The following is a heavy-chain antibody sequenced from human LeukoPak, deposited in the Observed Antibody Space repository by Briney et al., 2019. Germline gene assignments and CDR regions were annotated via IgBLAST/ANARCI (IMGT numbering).Heavy chain of an antibody. J-gene: IGHJ6*03. D-gene: IGHD1-26*01. V-gene: IGHV4-39*01. CDR3: ARHFSGXYYYYYYYMDV. Sequence: SETLSLTCTVSGGSISSSSYYWGWIRQPPGKGLEWIGSIYYSGSTYYNPSLKSRVTISVDTSKNQFSLKLSSVTAADTAVYYCARHFSGXYYYYYYYMDVWGKGTTVTVSS. CDR1: GGSISSSSYY. CDR2: IYYSGST.